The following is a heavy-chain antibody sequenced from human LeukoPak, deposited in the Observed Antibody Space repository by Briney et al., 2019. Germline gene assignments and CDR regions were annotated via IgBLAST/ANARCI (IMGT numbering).Heavy chain of an antibody. CDR3: ARFETVAAKPFEY. CDR1: GFTFSSYS. J-gene: IGHJ4*02. D-gene: IGHD6-19*01. Sequence: PGGSLRLSCAASGFTFSSYSMNWVRQAPGKGLEWVSYISSSSSTIYYADSVKGRFTISRDNAKNSLYLQMNSLRAEDTAVYYCARFETVAAKPFEYWGQGALVTVSS. V-gene: IGHV3-48*04. CDR2: ISSSSSTI.